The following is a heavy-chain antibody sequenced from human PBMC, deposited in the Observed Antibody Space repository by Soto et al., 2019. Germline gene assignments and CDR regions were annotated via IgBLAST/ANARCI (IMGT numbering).Heavy chain of an antibody. CDR1: GYSFTSYW. Sequence: RGESLKISCKGSGYSFTSYWIGWVRKMPGKGLEWMGIIYPGDSDTRYSPSFQGQVTISADKSIGTAYLQWSSLKASDTAMYYCARIQGWIQLWLLNAFDIWGQGTMVTVSS. CDR3: ARIQGWIQLWLLNAFDI. V-gene: IGHV5-51*01. J-gene: IGHJ3*02. CDR2: IYPGDSDT. D-gene: IGHD5-18*01.